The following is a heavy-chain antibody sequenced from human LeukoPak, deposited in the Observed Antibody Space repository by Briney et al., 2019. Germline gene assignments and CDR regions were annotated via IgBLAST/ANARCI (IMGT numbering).Heavy chain of an antibody. CDR2: IYSGGST. V-gene: IGHV3-53*01. CDR3: ARDAIPEWSNKAFDI. D-gene: IGHD3-3*01. CDR1: GFTVSSNY. Sequence: PGGSLRLSCAASGFTVSSNYMSWVRQAPGKGLGWVSVIYSGGSTYYPDSVKGRFTISRDNSKNTLYLQMNSLRAEDTAVYYCARDAIPEWSNKAFDIWGQGTMVTVSS. J-gene: IGHJ3*02.